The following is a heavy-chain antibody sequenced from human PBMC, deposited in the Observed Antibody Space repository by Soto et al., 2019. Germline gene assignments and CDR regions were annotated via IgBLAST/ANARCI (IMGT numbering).Heavy chain of an antibody. CDR2: ILPIFGSA. D-gene: IGHD6-13*01. J-gene: IGHJ4*02. CDR3: ARGSSSWFLDY. V-gene: IGHV1-69*12. CDR1: GGTFSSYA. Sequence: QVQLVQSGADMKKPGSSVKVSCKASGGTFSSYAISWGRQAPGQGLEWMGGILPIFGSANYAQKFQDRVTITADESTSTAYMELSSLRSEDTAVYYCARGSSSWFLDYWGQGTLVTVSS.